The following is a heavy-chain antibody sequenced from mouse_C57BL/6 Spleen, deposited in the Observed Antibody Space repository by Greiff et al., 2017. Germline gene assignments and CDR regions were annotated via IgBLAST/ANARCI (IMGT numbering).Heavy chain of an antibody. J-gene: IGHJ3*01. Sequence: VHLVESGPVLVKPGASVKMSCKASGYTFTSYWMHWVKQRPGQGLEWIGEIDPSDSYTNYNQKFKGKSTLTVDKSSSTAYMQLSSLTSEDSAVYYCANDYDVRFAYWGQGTLVTVSA. CDR1: GYTFTSYW. CDR3: ANDYDVRFAY. CDR2: IDPSDSYT. D-gene: IGHD2-4*01. V-gene: IGHV1-69*01.